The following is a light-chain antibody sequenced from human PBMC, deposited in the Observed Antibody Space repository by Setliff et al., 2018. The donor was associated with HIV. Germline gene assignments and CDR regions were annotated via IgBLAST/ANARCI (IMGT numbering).Light chain of an antibody. CDR3: SSYTSSITHVV. Sequence: QSVLTQPRSVSGSPGQSVTFSCTGSSSDVGAYDYVSWYQQRPGRAPKLVIYDVTKRPSGVPDRFSGSKSGNTASLTISGLQSEDEAEYHCSSYTSSITHVVFGGGTKVTVL. J-gene: IGLJ2*01. CDR1: SSDVGAYDY. V-gene: IGLV2-11*01. CDR2: DVT.